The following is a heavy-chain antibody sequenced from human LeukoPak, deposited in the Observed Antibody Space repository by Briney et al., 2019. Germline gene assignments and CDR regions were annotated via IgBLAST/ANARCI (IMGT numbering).Heavy chain of an antibody. CDR1: GYSFTSYW. CDR3: ARWGGYCSGGSCYPLYYFDS. CDR2: IYPPDSDT. Sequence: KLVESLKISCQGSGYSFTSYWIGWVRQMPGKGLEWMGIIYPPDSDTRYSPSFQGQVTISADKSISTAYLQWNSLKASDTAMYYCARWGGYCSGGSCYPLYYFDSWGQGTLVTVSS. J-gene: IGHJ4*02. V-gene: IGHV5-51*01. D-gene: IGHD2-15*01.